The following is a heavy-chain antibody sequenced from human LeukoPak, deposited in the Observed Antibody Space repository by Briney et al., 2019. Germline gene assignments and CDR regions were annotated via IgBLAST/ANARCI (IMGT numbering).Heavy chain of an antibody. CDR1: GYSVSSGYY. D-gene: IGHD3-22*01. Sequence: SSETLSLTCTVSGYSVSSGYYWGWIRQSPGKGLEWIGSIYHSGSTYYSPSLRSRITISVDTSKNQFSLKLSSVTAADTAVYYCAREDYYDSSGYYFDCWGQGTLVTVSS. CDR2: IYHSGST. V-gene: IGHV4-38-2*02. J-gene: IGHJ4*02. CDR3: AREDYYDSSGYYFDC.